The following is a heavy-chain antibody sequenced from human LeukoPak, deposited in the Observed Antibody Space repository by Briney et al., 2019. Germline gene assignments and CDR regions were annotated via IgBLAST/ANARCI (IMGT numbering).Heavy chain of an antibody. CDR2: INPNSGGT. Sequence: GASVKVSCKASGYTFTGYYMHWVRQAPGQGLEWMGWINPNSGGTNYAQKFQGWVTMTRDTSISTAYMELSRLRSDDTAVYYCARGVRGAGPIDDLHQGVAVAGTGYYFDYWGQGTLVTVSS. CDR3: ARGVRGAGPIDDLHQGVAVAGTGYYFDY. V-gene: IGHV1-2*04. J-gene: IGHJ4*02. D-gene: IGHD6-19*01. CDR1: GYTFTGYY.